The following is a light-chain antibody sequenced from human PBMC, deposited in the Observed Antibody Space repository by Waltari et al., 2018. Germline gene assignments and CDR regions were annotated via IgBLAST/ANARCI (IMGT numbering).Light chain of an antibody. CDR3: CSYAGSGTVV. J-gene: IGLJ2*01. CDR1: SGEFGCFNL. CDR2: EVS. Sequence: QPALTKLPPVLGSPGKSFTISCIGTSGEFGCFNLSPWNHQHPGKAPKLRVYEVSKRPSGVSNRFSASKSGNTASLTISGLQADDEADYYCCSYAGSGTVVFGGGTKLTVL. V-gene: IGLV2-23*02.